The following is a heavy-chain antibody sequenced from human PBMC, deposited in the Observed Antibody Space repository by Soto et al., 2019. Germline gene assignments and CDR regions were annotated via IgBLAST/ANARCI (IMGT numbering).Heavy chain of an antibody. Sequence: QVQLQESGPGLVKPSETLSLTCTVSGGSVSSGSYYWSWIRQPPGKGLEWIGYIYYSGSTNYNPSLKSRVTISVDTSKNQFSRKLSSVTAADTAVYYCAREGSSGWYVEPYYYGMDVWGQGTTVTVSS. D-gene: IGHD6-19*01. V-gene: IGHV4-61*01. CDR2: IYYSGST. CDR1: GGSVSSGSYY. J-gene: IGHJ6*02. CDR3: AREGSSGWYVEPYYYGMDV.